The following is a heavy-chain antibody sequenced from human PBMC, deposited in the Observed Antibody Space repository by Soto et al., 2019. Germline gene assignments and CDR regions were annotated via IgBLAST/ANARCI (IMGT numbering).Heavy chain of an antibody. Sequence: QLQLQESGPGLVKPSETLSLTCTVSGGSISSSSYYWGWIRQPPGKGLEWFGSSYYSGCTYYNPSPKKRLTISVNMTKRQFSLKLRPLRAATTAMYNCASRGDIVVVTAASRAFAIWGQGTMVTVSS. CDR2: SYYSGCT. V-gene: IGHV4-39*01. CDR3: ASRGDIVVVTAASRAFAI. D-gene: IGHD2-2*01. CDR1: GGSISSSSYY. J-gene: IGHJ3*02.